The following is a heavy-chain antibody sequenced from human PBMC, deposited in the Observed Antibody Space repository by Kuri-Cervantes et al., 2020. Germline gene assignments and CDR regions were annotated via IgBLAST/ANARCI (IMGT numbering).Heavy chain of an antibody. CDR2: IIPILGIA. J-gene: IGHJ6*02. CDR1: GGTFSSYT. Sequence: SVKVSCKASGGTFSSYTISWVRQAPGQGLEWMGRIIPILGIANYAQEFQGRVTITADKSTSTAYTELSSLRSEDTAVYYCARDDRRDGYVRDVWGQGTTVTVSS. D-gene: IGHD5-24*01. V-gene: IGHV1-69*04. CDR3: ARDDRRDGYVRDV.